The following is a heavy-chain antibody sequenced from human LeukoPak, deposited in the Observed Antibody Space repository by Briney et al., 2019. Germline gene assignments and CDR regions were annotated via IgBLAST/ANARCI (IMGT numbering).Heavy chain of an antibody. CDR3: ARSVAGVPMGY. CDR1: DYTFTSYG. Sequence: ASVKVSCKASDYTFTSYGISLVRQAPGQGLEWMGWISAYNGNTNYAQKLQGRVTMTTDTSTSTAYMELRSLRSDDTAVYYCARSVAGVPMGYWGQGTLVTVSS. V-gene: IGHV1-18*01. J-gene: IGHJ4*02. CDR2: ISAYNGNT. D-gene: IGHD6-19*01.